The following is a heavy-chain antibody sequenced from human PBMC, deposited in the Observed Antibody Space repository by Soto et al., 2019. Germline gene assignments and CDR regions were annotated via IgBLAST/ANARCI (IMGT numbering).Heavy chain of an antibody. V-gene: IGHV5-51*01. D-gene: IGHD6-19*01. CDR3: ARLVEGGAVAALY. CDR1: EDTFTNYW. CDR2: IYPGDSDT. J-gene: IGHJ4*02. Sequence: PGESLKISCKGSEDTFTNYWIGWARQMSGKGLEWMGIIYPGDSDTRYTPSFQGQVTISADKSMRTAYLQWSSLKASDTAIYYCARLVEGGAVAALYWGQGTPVTVSS.